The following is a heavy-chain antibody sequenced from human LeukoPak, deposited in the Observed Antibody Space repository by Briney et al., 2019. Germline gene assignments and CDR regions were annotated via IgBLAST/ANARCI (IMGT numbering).Heavy chain of an antibody. Sequence: PGGSLRLSCAASGFTFSTYGMHWVRQAPGKGLEWVAVIWSDGSNKYYADSVKGRFTISRDNSKNTLYLQMNSLRAEDTGVYYCAKDRETTASGTFDYWGQGTLVTVSS. CDR3: AKDRETTASGTFDY. V-gene: IGHV3-30*02. J-gene: IGHJ4*02. CDR2: IWSDGSNK. CDR1: GFTFSTYG. D-gene: IGHD6-13*01.